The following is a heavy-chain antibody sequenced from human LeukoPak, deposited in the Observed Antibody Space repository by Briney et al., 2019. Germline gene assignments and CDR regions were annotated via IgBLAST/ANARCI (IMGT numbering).Heavy chain of an antibody. J-gene: IGHJ4*02. Sequence: SETLSLTRTVSGGSISGFYWSWIRQPPGKGLEWIGYIYNSGSTNYNPSLKSRVTISVDTSRNQFSLKLSSVTAADTAVYYCARAESSGYYYYFDYWGQGTLVTVSS. D-gene: IGHD3-22*01. CDR1: GGSISGFY. CDR3: ARAESSGYYYYFDY. CDR2: IYNSGST. V-gene: IGHV4-59*12.